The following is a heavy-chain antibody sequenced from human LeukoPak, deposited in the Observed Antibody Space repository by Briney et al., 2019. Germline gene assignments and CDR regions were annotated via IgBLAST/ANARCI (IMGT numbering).Heavy chain of an antibody. D-gene: IGHD2-8*02. CDR3: ARDAGGGTGHFDY. CDR1: GGSISSYY. Sequence: SETLSLTCTVSGGSISSYYWSWIRQPPRQGLEWIGRIYTSGSTNYNPSLKSRVTISVDKSKNQFSLKLSSVTAADTAVYYCARDAGGGTGHFDYWGQGTLVTVSS. J-gene: IGHJ4*02. CDR2: IYTSGST. V-gene: IGHV4-4*07.